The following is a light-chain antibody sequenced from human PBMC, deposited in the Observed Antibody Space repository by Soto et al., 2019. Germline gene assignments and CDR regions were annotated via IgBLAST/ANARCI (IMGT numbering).Light chain of an antibody. CDR2: GAS. J-gene: IGKJ1*01. CDR3: QQYGSSPPWT. Sequence: EIMLKQSPGTLSLSQGERATLSCRASQSISSSYLAWYQQKPGQAPRLLIYGASSRATGIPDRFSGSGSGTDFTLTISRLEPEDFAVYYCQQYGSSPPWTFGQVSIVDIK. V-gene: IGKV3-20*01. CDR1: QSISSSY.